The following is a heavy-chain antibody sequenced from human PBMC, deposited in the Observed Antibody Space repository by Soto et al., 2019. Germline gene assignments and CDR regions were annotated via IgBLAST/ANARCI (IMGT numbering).Heavy chain of an antibody. CDR1: GGSISSGGYY. V-gene: IGHV4-31*03. CDR2: IYYSGRT. CDR3: ARSVFP. Sequence: QVQLQESGPGLVKPSQTLSLTCTVSGGSISSGGYYWSWTRQHPGKGLEWIGYIYYSGRTYYNPPLKSRVTISTDTSKTQFALKLPSVTAADTAVYYCARSVFPWCQGTLVSVAS. J-gene: IGHJ5*02.